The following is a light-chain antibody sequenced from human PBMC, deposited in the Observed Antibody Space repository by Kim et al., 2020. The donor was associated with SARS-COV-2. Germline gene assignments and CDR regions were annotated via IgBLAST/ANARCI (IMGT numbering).Light chain of an antibody. J-gene: IGKJ1*01. V-gene: IGKV3-20*01. CDR2: GAS. CDR3: QQYSSSPAT. Sequence: SPRERATLSCRASQSVSSNSLAWYQQKPGQAPRLLIDGASSRATGIPDRFSGSGSGTDFTLTITRLEPEDFAVYYCQQYSSSPATFGQGTKVDIK. CDR1: QSVSSNS.